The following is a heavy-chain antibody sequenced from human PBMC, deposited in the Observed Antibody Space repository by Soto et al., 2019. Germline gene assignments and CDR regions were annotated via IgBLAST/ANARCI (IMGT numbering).Heavy chain of an antibody. CDR3: ASLKIYCRGETCYSGYHDY. CDR1: GFVFRTNA. Sequence: DEQLVESGGDLVQLGGSLRLSCAASGFVFRTNAMSWVRQRPGQGLEWVSAIRGSGDNTYYADSVKGRFSISRDNSKNTLFLQMNSLRAEDTAMYYCASLKIYCRGETCYSGYHDYWGQGTLVTVSS. J-gene: IGHJ4*02. V-gene: IGHV3-23*04. CDR2: IRGSGDNT. D-gene: IGHD2-15*01.